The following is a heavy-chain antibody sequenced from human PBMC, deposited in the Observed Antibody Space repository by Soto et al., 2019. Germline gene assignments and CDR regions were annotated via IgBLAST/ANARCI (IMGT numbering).Heavy chain of an antibody. CDR3: AKDSNKYSSSLRGRYFDY. CDR2: ISGGGSTA. Sequence: EVQLLESGGGLVQRGGSQRLSCAASGFTFTSYVMSWVRQAPGTGLEWVAGISGGGSTAFYADSVKGRFTISRDNAKNTVVLEMDSLRAEDTAIYYCAKDSNKYSSSLRGRYFDYGGQGTLVTVAS. CDR1: GFTFTSYV. J-gene: IGHJ4*02. V-gene: IGHV3-23*01. D-gene: IGHD3-22*01.